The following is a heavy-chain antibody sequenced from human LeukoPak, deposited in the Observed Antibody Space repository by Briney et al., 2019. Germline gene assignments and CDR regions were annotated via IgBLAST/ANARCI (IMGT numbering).Heavy chain of an antibody. CDR2: IRSKAYGGTT. V-gene: IGHV3-49*03. D-gene: IGHD3-22*01. CDR1: GFTFGDYA. CDR3: TRDSDYYDSSGYYSTFYYYYGMDV. J-gene: IGHJ6*02. Sequence: GGSLRLSCTASGFTFGDYAMSWFRQAPGKGLEWVGFIRSKAYGGTTEYAASVKGRFTISRDDSKSIAYLQMNSLKTEDTAAYYCTRDSDYYDSSGYYSTFYYYYGMDVWGQGTTVTVSS.